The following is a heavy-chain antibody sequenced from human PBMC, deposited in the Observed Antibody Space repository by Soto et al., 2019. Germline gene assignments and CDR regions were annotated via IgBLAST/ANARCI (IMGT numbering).Heavy chain of an antibody. V-gene: IGHV3-30*18. J-gene: IGHJ6*02. CDR1: GFTFSTYG. D-gene: IGHD1-1*01. Sequence: GGSLRLSCAASGFTFSTYGMHWVRQAPGKGLEWVAVISYDGSNKYYADSVKGRFTISRDNSKNTLYLRMNSLRAEDTAVYYCAKVEYNWNDAMDVWGQGTTVTVSS. CDR3: AKVEYNWNDAMDV. CDR2: ISYDGSNK.